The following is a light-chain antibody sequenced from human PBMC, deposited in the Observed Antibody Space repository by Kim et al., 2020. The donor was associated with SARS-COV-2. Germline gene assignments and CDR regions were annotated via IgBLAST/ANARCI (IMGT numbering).Light chain of an antibody. Sequence: VPPGERATLSCRASQSVGSDLAWYQQKRGQAPRLLFYGASTRATGIPARFSGSGSGTEFTLTISSLESEDFAVYYCQQYNKWPEVFGQGTKVDIK. CDR2: GAS. J-gene: IGKJ1*01. CDR3: QQYNKWPEV. V-gene: IGKV3-15*01. CDR1: QSVGSD.